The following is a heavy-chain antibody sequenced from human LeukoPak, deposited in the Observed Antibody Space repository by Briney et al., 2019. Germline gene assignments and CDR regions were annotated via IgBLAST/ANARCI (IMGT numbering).Heavy chain of an antibody. Sequence: GGSLRLSCAASGFTFSSYGMHWVRQAPGKGLEWGAVISYEGSNKYYADSVKCRFTISRDNSKNTLYLQMNSLRAEDTAVYYCAKDLAKGALDAFDIWGQGTMVTVSS. V-gene: IGHV3-30*18. CDR3: AKDLAKGALDAFDI. CDR1: GFTFSSYG. CDR2: ISYEGSNK. D-gene: IGHD5-12*01. J-gene: IGHJ3*02.